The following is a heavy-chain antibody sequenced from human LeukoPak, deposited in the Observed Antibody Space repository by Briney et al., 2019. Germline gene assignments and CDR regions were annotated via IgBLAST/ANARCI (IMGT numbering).Heavy chain of an antibody. CDR3: ARDGSAWYEPAFDY. CDR2: IFYNGNT. CDR1: GASFSSYY. D-gene: IGHD6-19*01. Sequence: SETLSLTCTVSGASFSSYYWSWLRQPPGKGLEWIAYIFYNGNTRYNPSLKSRVTISVDTSKTQFSLKLSSVTAADTAVYFCARDGSAWYEPAFDYWGQGTLVTVSS. V-gene: IGHV4-59*12. J-gene: IGHJ4*02.